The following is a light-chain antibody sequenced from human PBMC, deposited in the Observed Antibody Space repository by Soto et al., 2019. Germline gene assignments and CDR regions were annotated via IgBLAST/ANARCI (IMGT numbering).Light chain of an antibody. Sequence: IVMTQSPATLSVSPGEGATLSCRASETISRDLAWYQQKPGQSPRLLIFGAFTRATGVPVRFSGRGSWTEFTLTVSSLQSEDVPVYFGQQYNKWTLTFGGGTRVEIK. J-gene: IGKJ4*01. V-gene: IGKV3D-15*01. CDR1: ETISRD. CDR2: GAF. CDR3: QQYNKWTLT.